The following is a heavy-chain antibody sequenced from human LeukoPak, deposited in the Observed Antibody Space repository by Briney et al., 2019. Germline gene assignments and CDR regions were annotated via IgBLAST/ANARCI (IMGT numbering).Heavy chain of an antibody. Sequence: GGSLRLSCAASGFTFSSYEMNWVRQAPGKGLEWVSYISSSGSTIYYADSVKGRFTISRDNAKNSLYLQMNSLRAEDTAVYYCARDPTPPYCSSTSCYAGPLYYFDYWGQGTLVTVSS. CDR1: GFTFSSYE. J-gene: IGHJ4*02. CDR2: ISSSGSTI. CDR3: ARDPTPPYCSSTSCYAGPLYYFDY. V-gene: IGHV3-48*03. D-gene: IGHD2-2*01.